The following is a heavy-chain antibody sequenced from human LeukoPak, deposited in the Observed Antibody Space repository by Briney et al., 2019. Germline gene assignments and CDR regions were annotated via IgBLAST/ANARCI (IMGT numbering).Heavy chain of an antibody. J-gene: IGHJ4*02. CDR1: GFTFSHYG. CDR2: IWSDASDE. D-gene: IGHD4-11*01. Sequence: PGRSLRLSCAASGFTFSHYGMHWVRRAPGTGLEWVAVIWSDASDEYYAKSVKGRFTISRDNFKNTVYLQMNSLRADDTAVYYCAKDAQRGFDYSNSLDYWGQGTRVTVSS. V-gene: IGHV3-33*06. CDR3: AKDAQRGFDYSNSLDY.